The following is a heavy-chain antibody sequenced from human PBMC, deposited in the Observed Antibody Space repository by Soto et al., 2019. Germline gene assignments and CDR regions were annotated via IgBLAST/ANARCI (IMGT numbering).Heavy chain of an antibody. CDR1: GGSISSGGYY. V-gene: IGHV4-31*03. CDR2: IYYSGST. D-gene: IGHD1-26*01. CDR3: AGIDSGSPGGTLRY. Sequence: QVQLQESGPGLVKPSQTLSLTCTVSGGSISSGGYYWSWIRQHPGKGLEWIGYIYYSGSTYYNPSLKRRVTISVDTSKNHFSLKLSSGTAADTAVYYCAGIDSGSPGGTLRYWGQGTLVTVSS. J-gene: IGHJ4*02.